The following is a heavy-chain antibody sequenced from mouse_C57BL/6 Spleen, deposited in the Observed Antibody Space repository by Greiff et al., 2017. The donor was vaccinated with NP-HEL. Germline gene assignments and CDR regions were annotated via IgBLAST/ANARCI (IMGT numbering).Heavy chain of an antibody. CDR1: GYAFSSSW. V-gene: IGHV1-82*01. J-gene: IGHJ1*03. CDR3: ARGYYGSPYWYFDV. D-gene: IGHD1-1*01. Sequence: VQLQQSGPELVKPGASVKISCKASGYAFSSSWMNWVKQRPGKGLEWIGRIYPGDGDTNYNGKCKGKATLTADKSSSTAYMQLSSLTSEDSAVYFCARGYYGSPYWYFDVWGTGTTVTVSS. CDR2: IYPGDGDT.